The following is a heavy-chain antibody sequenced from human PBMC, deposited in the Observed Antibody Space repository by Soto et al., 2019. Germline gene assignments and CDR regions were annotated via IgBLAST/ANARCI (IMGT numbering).Heavy chain of an antibody. CDR1: GYTFNNYG. CDR3: ARHRHFSDY. J-gene: IGHJ4*02. CDR2: ISPYNGHT. Sequence: GASVKVSCKASGYTFNNYGITWVRQAPGQGLEWMGWISPYNGHTNYAQKLQGRVTMTTDTSTSTAYMELRSLRSDDTAVYYCARHRHFSDYWGQGTLVTVSS. V-gene: IGHV1-18*04.